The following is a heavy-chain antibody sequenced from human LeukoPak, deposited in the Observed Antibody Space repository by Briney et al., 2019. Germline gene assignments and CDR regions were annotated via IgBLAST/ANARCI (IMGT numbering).Heavy chain of an antibody. V-gene: IGHV3-23*01. CDR3: AKDIKGAYNFVEPFDI. Sequence: ETLSLTCTVSGGSISSSNYYWGWIRQPPGKGLEWVSAISGSGGSTYYADSVKGRFTISRDNSKNTLYLQMNSLRAEDTAVYYCAKDIKGAYNFVEPFDIWGQGTMVTVSS. J-gene: IGHJ3*02. D-gene: IGHD1-1*01. CDR1: GGSISSSNYY. CDR2: ISGSGGST.